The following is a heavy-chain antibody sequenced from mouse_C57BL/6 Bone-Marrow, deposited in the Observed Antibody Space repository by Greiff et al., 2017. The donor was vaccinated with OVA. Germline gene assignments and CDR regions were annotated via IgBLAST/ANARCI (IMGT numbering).Heavy chain of an antibody. CDR3: ASLYGSRAY. CDR2: IWGVGST. CDR1: GFSLTRYG. V-gene: IGHV2-6*01. Sequence: QVQLQQSGPGLVAPSQSLSITCTVSGFSLTRYGVDWVRQSPGKGLEWLGVIWGVGSTNYNSALKSRLSISKDNSKSQVFLKMNSLQTDDTAMYYCASLYGSRAYWGQGTLVTVSA. D-gene: IGHD1-1*01. J-gene: IGHJ3*01.